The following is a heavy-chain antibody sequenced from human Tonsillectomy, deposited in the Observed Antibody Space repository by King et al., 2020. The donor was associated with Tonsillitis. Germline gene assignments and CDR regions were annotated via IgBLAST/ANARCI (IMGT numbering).Heavy chain of an antibody. J-gene: IGHJ4*02. CDR3: ARGGITGTKDY. CDR2: ISSSSSYI. V-gene: IGHV3-21*01. Sequence: VQLVESGGGLVKPGGSLRLSCAASGCTFSSYSMNWVRQAPGKGLEWVSSISSSSSYIYYADSVKGRFTISRDNAKNSLYLQMNSLRAEDTAVYYCARGGITGTKDYWGQGTLVTVSS. D-gene: IGHD1-7*01. CDR1: GCTFSSYS.